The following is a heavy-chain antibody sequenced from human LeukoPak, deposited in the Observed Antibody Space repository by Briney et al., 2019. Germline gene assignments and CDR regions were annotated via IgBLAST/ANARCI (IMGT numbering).Heavy chain of an antibody. CDR2: ISGSGGST. Sequence: GGSLRLSCAASGFTFSSYAMSLVRQAPGKGLEWVSAISGSGGSTFYADSVKGRFTISRDNSKNTLYLQMNSLRAEDTAVYYCANGQSVVTGIDYWGQGTLVIVSS. CDR3: ANGQSVVTGIDY. J-gene: IGHJ4*02. CDR1: GFTFSSYA. D-gene: IGHD2-21*02. V-gene: IGHV3-23*01.